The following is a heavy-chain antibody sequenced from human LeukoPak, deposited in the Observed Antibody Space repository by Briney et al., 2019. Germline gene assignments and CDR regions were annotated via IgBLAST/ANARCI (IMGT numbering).Heavy chain of an antibody. Sequence: GGSLRLSCAASGFTFSSYAMSWVRQAPGKGLEWVSAISGSGGSTYYADSVKGRFTISRDNSKSTLYLQMNSLRVEDTAVYYCAKDIVVVPAAVDYWGQGTLVTVSS. J-gene: IGHJ4*02. D-gene: IGHD2-2*01. CDR1: GFTFSSYA. CDR3: AKDIVVVPAAVDY. V-gene: IGHV3-23*01. CDR2: ISGSGGST.